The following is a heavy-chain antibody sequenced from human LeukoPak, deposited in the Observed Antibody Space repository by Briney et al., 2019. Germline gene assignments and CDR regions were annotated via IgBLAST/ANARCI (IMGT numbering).Heavy chain of an antibody. CDR2: MNPNSGNT. V-gene: IGHV1-8*01. J-gene: IGHJ4*02. D-gene: IGHD5-18*01. CDR3: ARGRWLGNTATDY. CDR1: GYTFTSYD. Sequence: EASVKVSCKASGYTFTSYDINWVRQATGQGLEWMGWMNPNSGNTGYAQKFQGRVTMTRNTSISTAYMELSSLRSEDTAAYYCARGRWLGNTATDYWGQGTLVTVSS.